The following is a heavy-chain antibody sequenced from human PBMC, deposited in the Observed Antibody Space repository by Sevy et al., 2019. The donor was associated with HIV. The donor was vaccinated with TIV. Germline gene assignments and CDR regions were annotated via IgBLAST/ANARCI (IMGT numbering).Heavy chain of an antibody. CDR2: ISYDGSNK. V-gene: IGHV3-30-3*01. CDR1: GFTFSSYA. Sequence: GGSLRLSCAASGFTFSSYAMHWVRQAPGKGLEWVAVISYDGSNKYYADSVKGRFTISRDNSKNTLYLQMNSLRAEDTAVYYCARDFTMITFGGVIVTGPDYYYYGMDVWGQGTTVTVSS. D-gene: IGHD3-16*02. CDR3: ARDFTMITFGGVIVTGPDYYYYGMDV. J-gene: IGHJ6*02.